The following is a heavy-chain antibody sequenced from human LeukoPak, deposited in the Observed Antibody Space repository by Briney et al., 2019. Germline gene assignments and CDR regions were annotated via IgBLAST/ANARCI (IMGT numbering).Heavy chain of an antibody. CDR2: INSDGRST. Sequence: PGGSLRLSCAASGFTFSSYWMHWVRQAPGKGLVWVSRINSDGRSTTYADSVKSRFTISRDNAKNTLYLQMNSLRAEDTAVYYCAREYYYDNYFDYWGQGTLVTVSS. V-gene: IGHV3-74*01. J-gene: IGHJ4*02. D-gene: IGHD3-22*01. CDR1: GFTFSSYW. CDR3: AREYYYDNYFDY.